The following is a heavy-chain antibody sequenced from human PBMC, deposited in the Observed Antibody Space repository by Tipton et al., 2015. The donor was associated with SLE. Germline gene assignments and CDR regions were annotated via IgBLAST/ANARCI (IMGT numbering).Heavy chain of an antibody. CDR3: ARDLSGSYAEYFQH. CDR1: GYTFNDYY. Sequence: QLVQSGAEVKKPGASVKISCKASGYTFNDYYIHWVRQAPGQGLEWMGWINPYSGSTDYAQKFRGTLTVTRDTSISTSYMEMSSLTSDDTAVYYCARDLSGSYAEYFQHWGQGTLVTVSS. CDR2: INPYSGST. J-gene: IGHJ1*01. D-gene: IGHD1-26*01. V-gene: IGHV1-2*02.